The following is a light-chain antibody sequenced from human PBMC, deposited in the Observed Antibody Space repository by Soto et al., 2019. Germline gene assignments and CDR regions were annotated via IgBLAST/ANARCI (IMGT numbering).Light chain of an antibody. V-gene: IGLV2-14*01. Sequence: LTQPASVSGSPGQSITISCTGTSSDVAFYNHVSWCQQHPGKAPKLLIYEVNNRPSGVSHRFSGSKSGNTASLTISGLQAEDEADYYCSSFASAHTYVFGTGTKVTVL. J-gene: IGLJ1*01. CDR1: SSDVAFYNH. CDR2: EVN. CDR3: SSFASAHTYV.